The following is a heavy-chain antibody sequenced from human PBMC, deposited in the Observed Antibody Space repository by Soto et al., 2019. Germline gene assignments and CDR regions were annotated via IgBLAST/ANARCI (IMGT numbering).Heavy chain of an antibody. Sequence: ASVKVSCKASGYTFTSYAMHCVRQAPGQRLEWMGWINAGNGNTKYSQKFQGRVTITRDTSASTAYMELSSLRSEDTAVYYCARDQQGGDYVDYWGQGTLVTVSS. D-gene: IGHD4-17*01. CDR3: ARDQQGGDYVDY. J-gene: IGHJ4*02. V-gene: IGHV1-3*01. CDR2: INAGNGNT. CDR1: GYTFTSYA.